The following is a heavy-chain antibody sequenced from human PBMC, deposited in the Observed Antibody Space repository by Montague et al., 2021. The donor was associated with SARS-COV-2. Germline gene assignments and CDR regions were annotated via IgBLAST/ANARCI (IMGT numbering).Heavy chain of an antibody. J-gene: IGHJ4*02. V-gene: IGHV3-23*01. CDR1: GFTFSNYG. CDR3: AKCTHYYASGTDYNTYYFDH. CDR2: ISDTGANT. Sequence: SLRLSCAASGFTFSNYGMSWVRQAPGKGLEWVSLISDTGANTHYADSVKGRFTISRDNSKNTVLLQMNSLRAEDTAVYYCAKCTHYYASGTDYNTYYFDHWGQGTLVTVSS. D-gene: IGHD3-10*01.